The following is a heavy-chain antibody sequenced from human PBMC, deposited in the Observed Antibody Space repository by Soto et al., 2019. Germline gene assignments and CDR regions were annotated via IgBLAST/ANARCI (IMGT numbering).Heavy chain of an antibody. Sequence: WVRQAPGQGLEWMGWINPNSGGTNYAQKFQGRVTMTRDTSISTAYMELSRLRSDDTAVYYCASGDCSSTSCPDGYWGQGTLVTVSS. CDR3: ASGDCSSTSCPDGY. D-gene: IGHD2-2*01. J-gene: IGHJ4*02. V-gene: IGHV1-2*02. CDR2: INPNSGGT.